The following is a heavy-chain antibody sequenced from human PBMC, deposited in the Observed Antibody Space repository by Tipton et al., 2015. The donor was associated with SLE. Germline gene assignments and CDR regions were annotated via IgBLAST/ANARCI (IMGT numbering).Heavy chain of an antibody. Sequence: SLRLSCAASGFTFSNYAMHWVRQAPGKGLEWLAVISYDGSYRYYSDSVKGRFTISRDNSKNTLYLQMNSLRAEDTAVYYCSSLLWFRVYYYGMDVWGQGTTVTVSS. V-gene: IGHV3-30*04. CDR2: ISYDGSYR. CDR3: SSLLWFRVYYYGMDV. CDR1: GFTFSNYA. J-gene: IGHJ6*02. D-gene: IGHD3-10*01.